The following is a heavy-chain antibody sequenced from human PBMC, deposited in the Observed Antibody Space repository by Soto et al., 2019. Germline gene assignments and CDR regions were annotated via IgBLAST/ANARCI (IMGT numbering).Heavy chain of an antibody. Sequence: SETLSLTCTVSGGSISSSSYYWGWIRQPPGKGLEWIGSIYYSGSTSYNPSLKSRVSISVDTSRNQFSLNLRSMTAADTAVYYCARLFSSGYWPFDYWGQGTLVTV. CDR2: IYYSGST. D-gene: IGHD3-22*01. V-gene: IGHV4-39*01. CDR1: GGSISSSSYY. J-gene: IGHJ4*02. CDR3: ARLFSSGYWPFDY.